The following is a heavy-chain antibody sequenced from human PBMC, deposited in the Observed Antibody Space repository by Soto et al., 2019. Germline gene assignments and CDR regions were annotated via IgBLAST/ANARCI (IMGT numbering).Heavy chain of an antibody. CDR3: ARPFDSSGWYDH. Sequence: GESLKISWKGSGYRFTSYWIGWVRQMPGKGLELMGIIYPSDSDTRYSPSFQGQVTISADKSISAAYLQWSSLKASDTAMYYCARPFDSSGWYDHWGQGTLVTVSS. V-gene: IGHV5-51*01. CDR1: GYRFTSYW. CDR2: IYPSDSDT. D-gene: IGHD6-19*01. J-gene: IGHJ5*02.